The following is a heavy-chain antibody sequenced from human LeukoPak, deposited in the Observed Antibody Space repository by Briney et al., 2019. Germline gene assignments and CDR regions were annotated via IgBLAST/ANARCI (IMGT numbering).Heavy chain of an antibody. CDR2: ISGSGGST. V-gene: IGHV3-23*01. Sequence: GGSLRLSCAASGFTFSSYAMSWVRQAPGKGLEWVSAISGSGGSTYYADSVKGRFTISRDNSKNTLYLQMNSLRAEDTAVYYCAKGRGYYGSGNYYGMDVWGQGTTVTVSS. CDR1: GFTFSSYA. D-gene: IGHD3-10*01. J-gene: IGHJ6*02. CDR3: AKGRGYYGSGNYYGMDV.